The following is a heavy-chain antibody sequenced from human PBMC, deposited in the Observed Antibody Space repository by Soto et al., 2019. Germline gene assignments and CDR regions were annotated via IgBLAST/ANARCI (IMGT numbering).Heavy chain of an antibody. CDR2: IYPGDSDT. V-gene: IGHV5-51*01. CDR3: ARQVPYCTNGVCYYGMDV. J-gene: IGHJ6*02. D-gene: IGHD2-8*01. CDR1: GYSFTSYW. Sequence: GESLKISCKGSGYSFTSYWIGWVRQMPGKGLEWMGIIYPGDSDTRYSPSFQGQVTISADKSISTAYLQWSSLKASDTAMYYCARQVPYCTNGVCYYGMDVWGQGTTVTV.